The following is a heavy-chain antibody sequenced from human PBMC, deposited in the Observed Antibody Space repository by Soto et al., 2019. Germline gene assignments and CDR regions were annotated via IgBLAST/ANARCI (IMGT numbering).Heavy chain of an antibody. D-gene: IGHD3-3*01. J-gene: IGHJ6*02. CDR1: GYSISSCDYY. CDR2: MFYSGLT. V-gene: IGHV4-39*01. CDR3: ASLSVSGSGHYGIHV. Sequence: SESLSLTCSGSGYSISSCDYYWAWLRTPPGMELEWIGSMFYSGLTYYNPSLRSRVTLYVDTYKNQFSVRPNSVTDADMSVCYSASLSVSGSGHYGIHVWGQGTPVTVSS.